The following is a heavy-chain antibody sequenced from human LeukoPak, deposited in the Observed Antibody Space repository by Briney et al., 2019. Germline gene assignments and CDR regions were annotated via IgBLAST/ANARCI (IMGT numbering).Heavy chain of an antibody. CDR2: IYYTGKT. Sequence: SETLSLTCSVSGGSINNYYWGWIRRPPGRGLEYIGHIYYTGKTDYNPSFKSRVTMSVDTSKNQLSLKLNFLTAADTAVYYCAKDLSTNDFWSGYYYFDYWGQGTLVTVSS. V-gene: IGHV4-59*01. CDR3: AKDLSTNDFWSGYYYFDY. D-gene: IGHD3-3*01. J-gene: IGHJ4*02. CDR1: GGSINNYY.